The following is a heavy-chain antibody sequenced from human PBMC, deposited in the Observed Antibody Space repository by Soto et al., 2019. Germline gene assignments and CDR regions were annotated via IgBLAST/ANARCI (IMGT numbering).Heavy chain of an antibody. CDR2: FIPIFGTA. Sequence: GASVKVSCKASGGTFSSYAISWVRQAPGQGLEWMGGFIPIFGTANYAQKFQGRVTITADESTSTAYMELSSLRSEDTAVYYCARSRDIRKSIAARPYYYYYGMDVWGQGTTVTVSS. D-gene: IGHD6-6*01. J-gene: IGHJ6*02. V-gene: IGHV1-69*13. CDR3: ARSRDIRKSIAARPYYYYYGMDV. CDR1: GGTFSSYA.